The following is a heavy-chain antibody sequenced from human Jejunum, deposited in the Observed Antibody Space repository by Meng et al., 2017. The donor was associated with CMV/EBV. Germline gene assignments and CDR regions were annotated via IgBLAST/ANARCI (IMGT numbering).Heavy chain of an antibody. CDR2: VYYIGSP. D-gene: IGHD4-11*01. CDR3: ARETTGVYDS. Sequence: TVSGGAINSVGSYWSWIRQHPGKGLEWIRYVYYIGSPYYNPSLRSRVTISLDTSKNQFSLKLGSVTAADTAVYYCARETTGVYDSWGQGTLVTVSS. J-gene: IGHJ4*02. V-gene: IGHV4-31*03. CDR1: GGAINSVGSY.